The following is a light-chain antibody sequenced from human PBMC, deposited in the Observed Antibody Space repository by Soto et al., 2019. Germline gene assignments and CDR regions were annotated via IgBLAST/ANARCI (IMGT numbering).Light chain of an antibody. CDR2: SNN. CDR1: SSNIGTNS. CDR3: AAWDDSLNGGV. Sequence: QSVLTQPPSASGTPGQRVSISCSGSSSNIGTNSVNWYQHLPGTAPKLLIYSNNQRPSGVPDRISGSKSGTSASLAIRGLQSEDEADYYCAAWDDSLNGGVFGTGTKLTVL. J-gene: IGLJ1*01. V-gene: IGLV1-44*01.